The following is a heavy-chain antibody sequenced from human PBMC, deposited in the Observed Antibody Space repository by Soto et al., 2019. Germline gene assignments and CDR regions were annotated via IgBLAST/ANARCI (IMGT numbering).Heavy chain of an antibody. D-gene: IGHD3-3*01. Sequence: SETLSLTCTVSGGSISSGDYYWSWIRQPPGKGLEWIGYIYYSGSTYYNPSLKSRVTISVDTSKNQFSLKLSSVTAADTAVYYCARDQGGRYYDFWSGSWFDPWGQGTLVTVSS. V-gene: IGHV4-30-4*01. J-gene: IGHJ5*02. CDR3: ARDQGGRYYDFWSGSWFDP. CDR1: GGSISSGDYY. CDR2: IYYSGST.